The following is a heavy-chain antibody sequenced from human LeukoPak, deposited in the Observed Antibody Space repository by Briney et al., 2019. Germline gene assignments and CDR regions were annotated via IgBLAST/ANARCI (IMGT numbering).Heavy chain of an antibody. J-gene: IGHJ6*03. D-gene: IGHD6-13*01. V-gene: IGHV3-30*04. CDR3: ARDWAEAIIAAADDYYYYYYMDV. Sequence: PGGSLRLSCAASGFTFSSYAMHWVRQAPGKGLEGVAVISYDGSNKYYADSVKGRFTISRDNSKNTLYLQMNSLRAEDTAVYYCARDWAEAIIAAADDYYYYYYMDVWGKGTTVTVSS. CDR2: ISYDGSNK. CDR1: GFTFSSYA.